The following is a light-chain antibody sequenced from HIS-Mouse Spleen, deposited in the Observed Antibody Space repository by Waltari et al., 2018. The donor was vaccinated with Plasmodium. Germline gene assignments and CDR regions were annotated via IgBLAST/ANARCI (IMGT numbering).Light chain of an antibody. CDR2: GKN. V-gene: IGLV3-19*01. CDR1: SHRSYY. CDR3: NSRDSSGNHLV. Sequence: SSELTQDPAVSVALGQTVRITCQGESHRSYYASWYQQKPGQAPVLVIYGKNNRPSGIPDRFSGSSSGNTASLTITGAQAEDEADYYCNSRDSSGNHLVFGGGTKLTVL. J-gene: IGLJ3*02.